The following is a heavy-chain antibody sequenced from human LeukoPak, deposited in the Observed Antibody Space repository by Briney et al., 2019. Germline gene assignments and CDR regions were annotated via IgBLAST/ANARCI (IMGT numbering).Heavy chain of an antibody. V-gene: IGHV4-34*01. J-gene: IGHJ4*02. D-gene: IGHD3-10*02. Sequence: EWIGDINHSGSTNYNPSLKSRVTISKDTSKKQFSLKLSSVTAADTAVYSCARGTLVRGISYWGQGALVTVSS. CDR2: INHSGST. CDR3: ARGTLVRGISY.